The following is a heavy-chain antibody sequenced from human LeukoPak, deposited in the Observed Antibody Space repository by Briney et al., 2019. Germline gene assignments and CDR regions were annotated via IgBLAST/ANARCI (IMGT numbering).Heavy chain of an antibody. CDR3: AREYSSSWYVRGLSPYYFDY. J-gene: IGHJ4*02. CDR2: IYYSGST. Sequence: SETLSLTCTVSGGSISSGGYYWSWIRQHPGKGLEWIGYIYYSGSTYYNPSLKSRVTISVDTSKNQFSLKLSSVTAADTAVYYCAREYSSSWYVRGLSPYYFDYWGQGTLVTVSS. D-gene: IGHD6-13*01. CDR1: GGSISSGGYY. V-gene: IGHV4-31*03.